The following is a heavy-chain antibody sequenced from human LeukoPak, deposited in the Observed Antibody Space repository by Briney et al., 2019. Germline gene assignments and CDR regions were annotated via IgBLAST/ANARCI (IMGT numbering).Heavy chain of an antibody. J-gene: IGHJ3*02. V-gene: IGHV1-18*01. CDR3: TRVRNSNNWWGPFDI. Sequence: ASVKVSCKAFGYTFGTSSITWVRQAPGQRLEWMEWISPNNGNTHYAQGVQGRVTMTTDTSRSTAYMELRSLRSDDTAVYYCTRVRNSNNWWGPFDIWGQGTMVTVSS. CDR1: GYTFGTSS. D-gene: IGHD1-1*01. CDR2: ISPNNGNT.